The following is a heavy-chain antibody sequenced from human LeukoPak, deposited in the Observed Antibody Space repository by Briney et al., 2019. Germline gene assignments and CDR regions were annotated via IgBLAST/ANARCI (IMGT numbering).Heavy chain of an antibody. CDR3: ARDTSARYFDWLLSGGDAFDI. CDR1: GGTFSSYA. J-gene: IGHJ3*02. CDR2: IIPIFGTA. Sequence: ATVKVSCKASGGTFSSYAISWVRQAPGQGLEWMGGIIPIFGTANYAQKFQGRVTITADESTSTAYMELSSLRSEDTAVYYCARDTSARYFDWLLSGGDAFDIWGQGTMVTVSS. D-gene: IGHD3-9*01. V-gene: IGHV1-69*01.